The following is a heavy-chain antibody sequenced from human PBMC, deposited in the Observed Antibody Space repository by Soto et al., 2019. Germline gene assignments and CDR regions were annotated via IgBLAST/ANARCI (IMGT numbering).Heavy chain of an antibody. CDR2: IYYSGST. J-gene: IGHJ5*02. V-gene: IGHV4-31*03. CDR3: AQTFSHYDCVWGSYRSSVSWFDT. CDR1: GGSISSGGYY. D-gene: IGHD3-16*02. Sequence: SETLSLTCTVSGGSISSGGYYWSWIRQHPGKGLEWIGYIYYSGSTYYNPSLKSRVTISVDTSKNQFSLKLSSVTAADTAVYYCAQTFSHYDCVWGSYRSSVSWFDTWGQGTLVTVSS.